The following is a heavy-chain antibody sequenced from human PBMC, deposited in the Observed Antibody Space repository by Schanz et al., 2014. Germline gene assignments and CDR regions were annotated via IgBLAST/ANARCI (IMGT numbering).Heavy chain of an antibody. D-gene: IGHD1-1*01. Sequence: EVQLAESGGGLVQPGGSLRLSCAASGFTFSGFWMTWVRQAPGKGLEWVSYVSRSTPDIYYADSVKGRFTISRDNAKNSLYLEMNSLRAEDTALYYCARDRRNADLDYWGQGTLVTVSS. CDR1: GFTFSGFW. V-gene: IGHV3-48*01. CDR3: ARDRRNADLDY. CDR2: VSRSTPDI. J-gene: IGHJ4*02.